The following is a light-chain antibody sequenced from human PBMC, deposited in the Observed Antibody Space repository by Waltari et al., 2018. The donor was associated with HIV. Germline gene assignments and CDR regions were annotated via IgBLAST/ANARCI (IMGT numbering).Light chain of an antibody. CDR2: GAS. CDR3: QQYGSSVT. Sequence: IVLTQSQGTLSLSPGERVTLSCRASQSVSSSSLVWYQQKPGQAPRLLIYGASSRATGIPDRFSGSGSGTDFTLTISRLDPEDFAVYYCQQYGSSVTFGQGTRLEIK. CDR1: QSVSSSS. V-gene: IGKV3-20*01. J-gene: IGKJ5*01.